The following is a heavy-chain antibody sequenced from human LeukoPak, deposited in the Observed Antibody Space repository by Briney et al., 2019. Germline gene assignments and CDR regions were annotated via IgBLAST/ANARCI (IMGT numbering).Heavy chain of an antibody. D-gene: IGHD1-1*01. CDR1: GFTFSTYW. V-gene: IGHV3-7*01. CDR2: IKEDGGEE. J-gene: IGHJ3*02. Sequence: PGGSLRLSCAASGFTFSTYWMSWVRQAPGKGLEWVANIKEDGGEENYVNSVKGRFTISRDNAKNSLYLQMNSLRAEDTAVYYCARIQNRPLGAFDIWGQGTMVTVSS. CDR3: ARIQNRPLGAFDI.